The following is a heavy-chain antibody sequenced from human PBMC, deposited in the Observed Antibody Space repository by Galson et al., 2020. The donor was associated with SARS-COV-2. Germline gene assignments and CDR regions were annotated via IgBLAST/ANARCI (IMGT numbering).Heavy chain of an antibody. CDR2: ISYDGSNK. V-gene: IGHV3-30*18. CDR1: GFTFSSYG. D-gene: IGHD6-25*01. CDR3: AKGSSAATMAFDI. Sequence: GGSLRLSCTASGFTFSSYGMHWVRQAPGKGLEWVAVISYDGSNKYYADSVKGRFTISRDNSKNTLYLQMNSLRAEDTAVYYCAKGSSAATMAFDIWGQGTMVTVSS. J-gene: IGHJ3*02.